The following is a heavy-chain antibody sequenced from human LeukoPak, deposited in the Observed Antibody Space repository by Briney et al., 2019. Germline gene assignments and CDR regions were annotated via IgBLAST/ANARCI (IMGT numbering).Heavy chain of an antibody. D-gene: IGHD2-21*02. J-gene: IGHJ4*02. V-gene: IGHV4-59*01. CDR3: AKSDCGGDCHLLDY. CDR2: IYYSGST. Sequence: SETLSLTCTVSGGSIGGYYWSWIRQPPGKGLEWVGYIYYSGSTNYNPSLKSRVTISVDTSKKQFSLKLSSVTAADTAVYYCAKSDCGGDCHLLDYWGQGTLVTVSS. CDR1: GGSIGGYY.